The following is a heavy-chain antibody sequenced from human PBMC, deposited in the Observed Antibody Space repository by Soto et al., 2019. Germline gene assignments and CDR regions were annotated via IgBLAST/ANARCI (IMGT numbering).Heavy chain of an antibody. CDR2: IWYDGSKK. Sequence: QVQLVESGGGVVQPGRSLRLSCAASGFTFSSYAMHWVRQAPGKGLEWVALIWYDGSKKYYADSVKGRFTISRDDSKNTLYLQMDSLRAEGTAVYYCARGSEGNAFDIWGQGTLVTVSS. CDR1: GFTFSSYA. CDR3: ARGSEGNAFDI. D-gene: IGHD3-10*01. V-gene: IGHV3-33*08. J-gene: IGHJ3*02.